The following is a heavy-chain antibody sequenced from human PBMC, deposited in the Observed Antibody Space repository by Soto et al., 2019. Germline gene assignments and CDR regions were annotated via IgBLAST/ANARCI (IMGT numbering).Heavy chain of an antibody. D-gene: IGHD3-3*01. CDR3: ARRFGGYFDY. J-gene: IGHJ4*02. CDR1: GYTFTSPG. CDR2: ISVDNGDT. Sequence: QVQLVQSGAEVKKPGASVRVSCTASGYTFTSPGIGWVRPAPGQGLQWMGWISVDNGDTNYAQKFQGRVTMSTDTSTSTAYMELRSLRSDDTAVYYCARRFGGYFDYWGQGTLVTVSS. V-gene: IGHV1-18*04.